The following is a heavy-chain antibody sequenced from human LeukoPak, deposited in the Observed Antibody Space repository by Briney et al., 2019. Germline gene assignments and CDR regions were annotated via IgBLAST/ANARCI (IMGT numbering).Heavy chain of an antibody. CDR1: GGTFSSYG. CDR2: IIPVFATP. CDR3: ARATGIVAATLDY. D-gene: IGHD1-26*01. J-gene: IGHJ4*02. Sequence: ASVKVFCKSSGGTFSSYGVNWVRQAAGQGLEWMGGIIPVFATPNFAQKFQGRVTISTDESASTAYMELHSLRSEDTAVYFCARATGIVAATLDYWGQGTLVTVSS. V-gene: IGHV1-69*05.